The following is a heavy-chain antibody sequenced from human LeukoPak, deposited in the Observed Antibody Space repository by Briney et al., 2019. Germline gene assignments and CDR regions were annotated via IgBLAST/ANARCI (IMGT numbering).Heavy chain of an antibody. CDR1: GFTFSSYS. Sequence: GGSLRLSGAASGFTFSSYSMNWVRQAPGKGLEWVSSISSSSSYIYYADSVKGRFTISRDNAKNSLYLQMNSLRAEDTAVYYCARDAYYGSGSYDYWGQGTLVTVSS. CDR2: ISSSSSYI. J-gene: IGHJ4*02. CDR3: ARDAYYGSGSYDY. V-gene: IGHV3-21*01. D-gene: IGHD3-10*01.